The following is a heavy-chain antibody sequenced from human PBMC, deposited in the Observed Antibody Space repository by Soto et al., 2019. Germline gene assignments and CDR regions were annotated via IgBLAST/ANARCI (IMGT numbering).Heavy chain of an antibody. J-gene: IGHJ3*02. D-gene: IGHD2-2*01. V-gene: IGHV3-23*01. CDR3: VKGDCISISCSSRAFNI. Sequence: PGGSLRLSCAASGFTFSTYAMSWVRQAPGKGLEWVSGISGSAGSTYYADSVKGRFTISRDNSKNTLNLQMNNLRAEDTAVYYCVKGDCISISCSSRAFNIWGQGTMVTVSS. CDR1: GFTFSTYA. CDR2: ISGSAGST.